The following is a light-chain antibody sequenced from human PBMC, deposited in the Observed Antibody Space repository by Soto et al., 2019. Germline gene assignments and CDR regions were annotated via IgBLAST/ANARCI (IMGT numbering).Light chain of an antibody. CDR1: RSNIGNNA. CDR2: DND. J-gene: IGLJ3*02. Sequence: QSALTQPPSVSAAPGQKVTVSCSGSRSNIGNNAVAWYQHLPGTAPKLLIYDNDKRPSGISDRFSASKSGTSATLAITGLQTGDEADYYCETWDSGLSAGVFGGGTKLTVL. CDR3: ETWDSGLSAGV. V-gene: IGLV1-51*01.